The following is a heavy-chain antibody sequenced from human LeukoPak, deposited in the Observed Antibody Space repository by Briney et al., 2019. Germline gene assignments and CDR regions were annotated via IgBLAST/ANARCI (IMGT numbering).Heavy chain of an antibody. CDR3: ARGHTAVTRHFDF. V-gene: IGHV3-21*01. CDR1: GFTFTTYS. Sequence: GGSLRLSCEASGFTFTTYSMTWVRQAPGKGLEWVAIISSGSSAIFSADALKGRFTISRDDAKNLLYLDMNSLRAEDTAVYYCARGHTAVTRHFDFWGQGTLVTVSS. J-gene: IGHJ4*02. D-gene: IGHD4-17*01. CDR2: ISSGSSAI.